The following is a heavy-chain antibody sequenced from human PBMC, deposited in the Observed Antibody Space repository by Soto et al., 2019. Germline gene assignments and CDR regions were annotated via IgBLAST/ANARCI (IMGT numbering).Heavy chain of an antibody. J-gene: IGHJ4*02. V-gene: IGHV4-59*01. Sequence: PSETLSLTCTVSGGSTTSDYWSWIRRPPGKGLEWLGYIFHSLGAKYNPSLGSRGTISLDTSKNQLSLSLRSVTAADTAIYFCVRDLNGSGDYWGQGTLVTVSS. CDR2: IFHSLGA. CDR1: GGSTTSDY. D-gene: IGHD3-10*01. CDR3: VRDLNGSGDY.